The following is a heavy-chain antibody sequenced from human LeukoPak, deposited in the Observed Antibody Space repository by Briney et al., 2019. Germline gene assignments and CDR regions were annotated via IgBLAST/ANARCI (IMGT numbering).Heavy chain of an antibody. J-gene: IGHJ4*02. CDR1: GFTFSGYG. V-gene: IGHV3-23*01. Sequence: GGSLRLSCAASGFTFSGYGMSWVRQAPGKGLEWVSAISGSGGSTYYADSVKGRFTISRDNSKNTLYLQMNSLRAEDTAVYYCPKVRGYSGYEPFDYWGQGTLVTVSS. CDR2: ISGSGGST. CDR3: PKVRGYSGYEPFDY. D-gene: IGHD5-12*01.